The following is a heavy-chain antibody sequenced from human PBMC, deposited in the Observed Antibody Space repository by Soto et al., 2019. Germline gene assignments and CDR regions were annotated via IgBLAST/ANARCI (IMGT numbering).Heavy chain of an antibody. CDR1: GFTFDDYA. CDR2: ISWNSGSI. J-gene: IGHJ6*03. D-gene: IGHD6-13*01. V-gene: IGHV3-9*01. CDR3: AKDIGPYSGSWGNYYYYMDV. Sequence: EVQLVESGGGLVQPGRSLRLSCAASGFTFDDYAMHWVRQAPGKGLAWVSGISWNSGSIGYADSVKGRFPISRDNAKNSLYLQMNSLRAEDTALYSCAKDIGPYSGSWGNYYYYMDVWGKGTTVTVSS.